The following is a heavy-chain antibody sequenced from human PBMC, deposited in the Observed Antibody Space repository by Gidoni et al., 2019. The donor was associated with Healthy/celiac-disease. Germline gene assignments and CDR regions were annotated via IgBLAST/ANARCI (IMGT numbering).Heavy chain of an antibody. Sequence: QLQLQESGPGLVKPAETLSPTCTVSGGSISSSSYYWGWLRQAPGKGLEWIGSIYYRGSTDYNPSLKSRVTISVDTSKNQFSLKLSSVTAAYTAVYYCARDIVGATGYYYYGMDVWGQGTTVTVSS. CDR1: GGSISSSSYY. CDR3: ARDIVGATGYYYYGMDV. J-gene: IGHJ6*02. V-gene: IGHV4-39*07. CDR2: IYYRGST. D-gene: IGHD1-26*01.